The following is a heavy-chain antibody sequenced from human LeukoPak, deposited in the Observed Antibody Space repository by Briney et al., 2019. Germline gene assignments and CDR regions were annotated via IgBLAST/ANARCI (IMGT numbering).Heavy chain of an antibody. CDR1: GFSFSSYS. CDR3: ARDGWPGSSYYRPFDY. Sequence: SGGSLRLSCAASGFSFSSYSINWIRKTPGKGLEWVSSIVSGSNYIYYADSVKGRFIISRDNAENSLHLQMNSLRAEDTAVYYCARDGWPGSSYYRPFDYWGQGTLVTVSS. CDR2: IVSGSNYI. J-gene: IGHJ4*02. V-gene: IGHV3-21*01. D-gene: IGHD3-10*01.